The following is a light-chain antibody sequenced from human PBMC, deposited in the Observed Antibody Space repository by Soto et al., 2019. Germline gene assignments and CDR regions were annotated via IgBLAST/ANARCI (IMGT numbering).Light chain of an antibody. Sequence: EIVLTQSPGTLSLSPGERATLSCRASQSVSSSYLAWYQQKPGQAPRLLIYGASSRATGIPDRFSGSGSGTDFTITISRLEPKDFAVYSCQQSGSSPRTFGQGTKVEIK. CDR1: QSVSSSY. CDR3: QQSGSSPRT. CDR2: GAS. V-gene: IGKV3-20*01. J-gene: IGKJ1*01.